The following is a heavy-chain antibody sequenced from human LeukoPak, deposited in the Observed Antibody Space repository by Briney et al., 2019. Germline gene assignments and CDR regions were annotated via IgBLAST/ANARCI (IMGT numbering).Heavy chain of an antibody. J-gene: IGHJ6*02. CDR3: ARDSVTYDSSGYYYYHYHYGMDV. CDR1: GFTFSSYA. Sequence: GGSLGLSCAASGFTFSSYAMSWVRQAPGKGLEWVSAISGSGGSTYYADSVKGRFTISRDNSKNTLYLQMNSLRAEDTAVYYCARDSVTYDSSGYYYYHYHYGMDVWGQGTTVTVSS. CDR2: ISGSGGST. V-gene: IGHV3-23*01. D-gene: IGHD3-22*01.